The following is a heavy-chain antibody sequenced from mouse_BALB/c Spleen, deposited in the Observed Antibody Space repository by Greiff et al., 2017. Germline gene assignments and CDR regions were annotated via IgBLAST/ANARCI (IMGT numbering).Heavy chain of an antibody. V-gene: IGHV1-4*02. CDR3: ASLKLGPLAY. Sequence: QVQLQQSAAELARPGASVKMSCKASGYTFTSYTMHWVKQRPGQGLEWIGYINPSSGYTEYKQKFKDKTTLTADKSSSTAYMQLSSLTSEDSAVYYCASLKLGPLAYWGQGTLVTVSA. D-gene: IGHD4-1*01. CDR2: INPSSGYT. CDR1: GYTFTSYT. J-gene: IGHJ3*01.